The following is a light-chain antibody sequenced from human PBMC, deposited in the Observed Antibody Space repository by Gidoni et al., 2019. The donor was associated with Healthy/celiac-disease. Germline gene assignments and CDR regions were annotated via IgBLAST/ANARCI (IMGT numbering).Light chain of an antibody. Sequence: DILMTQSPSSLSASVGDRVSITCRATYGISNYFAWYQQKPGKVPKLLIYAAATLQSGVPSRFSGSGSGTDFTLTISSLQPEDVATYYCQQYNSAPRTFGQGTKVEIK. CDR1: YGISNY. CDR2: AAA. CDR3: QQYNSAPRT. J-gene: IGKJ1*01. V-gene: IGKV1-27*01.